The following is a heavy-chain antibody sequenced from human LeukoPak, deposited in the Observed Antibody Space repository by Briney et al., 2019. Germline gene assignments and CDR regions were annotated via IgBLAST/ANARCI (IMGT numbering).Heavy chain of an antibody. J-gene: IGHJ6*02. D-gene: IGHD3-10*01. Sequence: ASVTVSCKASGYTFTSYGTSWVRQAPGQGLEWMGWISAYNGNTNYAQKLQGRVTMTTDTSTSTAYMELRSLRSDDTAVYYCATSSEGTIYYYYYGMDVWGQGTTVTVSS. CDR3: ATSSEGTIYYYYYGMDV. CDR2: ISAYNGNT. V-gene: IGHV1-18*01. CDR1: GYTFTSYG.